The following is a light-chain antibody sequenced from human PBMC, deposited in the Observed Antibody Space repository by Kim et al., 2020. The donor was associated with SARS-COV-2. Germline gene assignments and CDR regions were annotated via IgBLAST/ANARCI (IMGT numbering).Light chain of an antibody. Sequence: GQRATLACRARQRVSSNYLAWYQQKPGQPPRLLNYGASSRATGIPDRFSGSGSGTDFTLTITRLEHEDFAVYYCQQYSSSPATVGQGTKVDIK. CDR3: QQYSSSPAT. CDR2: GAS. CDR1: QRVSSNY. V-gene: IGKV3-20*01. J-gene: IGKJ1*01.